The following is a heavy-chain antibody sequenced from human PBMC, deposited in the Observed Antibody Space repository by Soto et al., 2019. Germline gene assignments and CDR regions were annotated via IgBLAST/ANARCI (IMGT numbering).Heavy chain of an antibody. J-gene: IGHJ5*02. Sequence: QVQLVESGGGVVQAGRSLRLSCAASGYNFRSYAMHWVRQAPGKGLEWVAVISYDESHEYYADSVKGRFTISRDISKNTLYLQMNSLRGDDTAVYYCARAGYSSSWNWFDPWGQGTQVTVSS. CDR2: ISYDESHE. V-gene: IGHV3-30*04. CDR3: ARAGYSSSWNWFDP. CDR1: GYNFRSYA. D-gene: IGHD6-13*01.